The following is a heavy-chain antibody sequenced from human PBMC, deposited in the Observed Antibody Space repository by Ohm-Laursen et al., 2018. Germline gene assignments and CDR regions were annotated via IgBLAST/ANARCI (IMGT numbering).Heavy chain of an antibody. CDR3: ATDPSGYGDY. Sequence: GASVKVSCKASGYTFTDYYMHWVRQAPGKGLEWMGGFDPEDGETIYAQKFQGRVTMTEDTSTDTAYMELSSLRSEDTAVYYCATDPSGYGDYWGQGTLVTVSS. V-gene: IGHV1-24*01. J-gene: IGHJ4*02. CDR2: FDPEDGET. D-gene: IGHD3-22*01. CDR1: GYTFTDYY.